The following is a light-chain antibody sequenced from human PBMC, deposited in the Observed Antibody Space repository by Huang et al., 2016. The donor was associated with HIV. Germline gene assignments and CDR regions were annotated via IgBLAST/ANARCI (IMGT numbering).Light chain of an antibody. J-gene: IGKJ1*01. V-gene: IGKV1-39*01. CDR2: AAY. CDR3: QQTYSSPRT. Sequence: DIQMTQSPSSLSASVGDRVTITCRESQTINSYLHWYQQKPGKAPQLLIYAAYNLQSGVPSRFSGGGSGTDFTLTISSLQPEDFATYYCQQTYSSPRTFGQGTKVDIK. CDR1: QTINSY.